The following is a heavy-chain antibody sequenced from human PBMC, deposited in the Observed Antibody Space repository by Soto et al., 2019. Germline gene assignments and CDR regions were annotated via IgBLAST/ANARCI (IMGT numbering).Heavy chain of an antibody. CDR1: GYSISSGYY. D-gene: IGHD3-16*02. V-gene: IGHV4-38-2*01. CDR2: ISDSGTT. J-gene: IGHJ5*02. CDR3: ARDRWMSRANWFDP. Sequence: ASETLSLTCAVSGYSISSGYYWGWIRQPPGKGLEWIGTISDSGTTNYNPSLGSRVTISVDTSRKSFSLKLSSVTAADTAVYFCARDRWMSRANWFDPWGPGTLVTVSS.